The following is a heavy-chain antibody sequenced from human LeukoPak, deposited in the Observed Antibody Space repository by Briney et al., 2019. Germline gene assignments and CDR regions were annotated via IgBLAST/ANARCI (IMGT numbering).Heavy chain of an antibody. D-gene: IGHD2-2*01. CDR2: TYYRSRWYN. Sequence: SQTLSLTCAISGDSVSSNSAAWNWIRQSPSRGLEWLGRTYYRSRWYNDYAVPVKSRMTINPDTSKNQFSLQLNSVTPEDTAVYYCSCAMAQIPDAFDIWGQGIMVTISS. V-gene: IGHV6-1*01. CDR1: GDSVSSNSAA. J-gene: IGHJ3*02. CDR3: SCAMAQIPDAFDI.